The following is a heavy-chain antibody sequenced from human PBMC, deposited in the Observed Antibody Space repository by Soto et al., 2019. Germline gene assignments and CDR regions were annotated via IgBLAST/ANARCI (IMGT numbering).Heavy chain of an antibody. CDR1: GFTVSGKKY. CDR3: ATWHLQEHAYDI. J-gene: IGHJ3*02. Sequence: GGSLRLSCAAFGFTVSGKKYVAWVRQAPGKGLEWVSALYDLDGTYYADSVKGRFTTSSDSSRTTVYLQMNSLRPDDTAVYSCATWHLQEHAYDIWGQGTMVTVSS. CDR2: LYDLDGT. V-gene: IGHV3-53*01. D-gene: IGHD1-1*01.